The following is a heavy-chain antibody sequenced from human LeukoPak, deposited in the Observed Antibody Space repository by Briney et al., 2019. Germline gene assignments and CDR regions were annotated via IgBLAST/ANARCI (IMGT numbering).Heavy chain of an antibody. CDR1: GGSISSVDFF. V-gene: IGHV4-31*03. J-gene: IGHJ4*02. CDR2: ISYSGST. D-gene: IGHD3-3*01. Sequence: PSETLSLTCTVSGGSISSVDFFWSWIRQHPGRGLEWIGYISYSGSTFYNPSLKSRVTTSVDTSKNQFSLNPSSVTAADTAVYYCARERRYSDFWSGPFDYWGQGALVTVSS. CDR3: ARERRYSDFWSGPFDY.